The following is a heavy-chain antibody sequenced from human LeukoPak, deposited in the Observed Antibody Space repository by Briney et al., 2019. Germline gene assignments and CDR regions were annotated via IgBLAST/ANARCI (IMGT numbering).Heavy chain of an antibody. D-gene: IGHD3-22*01. CDR1: GGSISSGNW. V-gene: IGHV4-4*02. CDR2: IYHSGGT. CDR3: AGSGYYCFDY. Sequence: SETLSLTCAVSGGSISSGNWWSWVRRTPGKGLEWIGEIYHSGGTNYNPSLKSRVTISVDNSKNQFSLKLSSVTAADTAIYYCAGSGYYCFDYWGQGTLVTVSS. J-gene: IGHJ4*02.